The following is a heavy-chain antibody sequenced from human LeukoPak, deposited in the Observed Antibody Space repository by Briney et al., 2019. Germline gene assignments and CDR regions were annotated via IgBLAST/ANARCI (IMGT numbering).Heavy chain of an antibody. V-gene: IGHV1-46*01. CDR2: INPSGGST. Sequence: ASVTVSCKASGYSFTNYYMHWVRQAPGQGLEWMTMINPSGGSTTYAQNFQDRVTVTRDMSTSTVYMELSSLTSEDTVVYYCARTRGYYFDYWGQGTLVTVSS. CDR3: ARTRGYYFDY. J-gene: IGHJ4*02. CDR1: GYSFTNYY.